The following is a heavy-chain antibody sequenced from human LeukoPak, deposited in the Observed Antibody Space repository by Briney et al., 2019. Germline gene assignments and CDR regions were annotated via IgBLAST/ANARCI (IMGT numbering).Heavy chain of an antibody. CDR2: INHSGST. CDR1: GGSFSGYY. J-gene: IGHJ4*02. Sequence: PSETLSLTCAVYGGSFSGYYCSWIRQPPGKGLEWIGEINHSGSTNYNPSLKSRVTISVDTSKNQFSLKLSSVTAADTAVYYSARVRATGAHDYWGQGTLVTVSS. V-gene: IGHV4-34*01. CDR3: ARVRATGAHDY. D-gene: IGHD7-27*01.